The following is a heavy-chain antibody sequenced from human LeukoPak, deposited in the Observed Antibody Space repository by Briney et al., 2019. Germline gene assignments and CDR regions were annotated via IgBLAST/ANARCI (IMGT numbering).Heavy chain of an antibody. CDR1: GGSFSGYY. J-gene: IGHJ5*02. V-gene: IGHV4-34*01. CDR3: ARAELGSWFDP. D-gene: IGHD1-26*01. CDR2: INHSGST. Sequence: SETLSLTCAVYGGSFSGYYWSWIRQPPGKGLEWIGEINHSGSTNYNPSLKSRVTISVDTSKNQFSLKLSSVTAADTAVYYCARAELGSWFDPWGQGTLVTVSS.